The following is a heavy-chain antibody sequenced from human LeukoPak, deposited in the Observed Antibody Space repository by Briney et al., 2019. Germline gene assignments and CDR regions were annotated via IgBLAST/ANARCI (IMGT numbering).Heavy chain of an antibody. V-gene: IGHV3-30*03. CDR2: ISYDGSNK. J-gene: IGHJ5*02. CDR3: ARRSRVDWFDP. CDR1: GFTFSSYG. Sequence: GRSLRLSCAASGFTFSSYGMHWVRQAPGKGLEWVAVISYDGSNKYYADSVKGRFTISRDNSKNTLYLQMNSLRAEDTAVYYCARRSRVDWFDPWGQGTLVTVSS.